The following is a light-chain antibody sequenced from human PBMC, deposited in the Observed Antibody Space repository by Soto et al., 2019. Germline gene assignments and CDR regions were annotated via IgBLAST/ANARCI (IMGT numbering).Light chain of an antibody. J-gene: IGLJ2*01. V-gene: IGLV2-14*01. CDR2: DVS. CDR1: SSDVGGYNY. Sequence: QSALTQPASVSGSPGQSITISCTGTSSDVGGYNYVSWYQQHPGKATKLMIYDVSDRPSGVSNRFSGSKSGNTASLTISGLQAEDEGDYYCSSYTSSSTVIFGGGTKMTVL. CDR3: SSYTSSSTVI.